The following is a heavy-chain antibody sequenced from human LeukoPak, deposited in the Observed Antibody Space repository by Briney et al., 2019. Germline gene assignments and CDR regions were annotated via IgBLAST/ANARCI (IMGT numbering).Heavy chain of an antibody. D-gene: IGHD6-19*01. CDR2: INPNSGGT. CDR1: GYSFADYY. J-gene: IGHJ4*02. CDR3: ARVGRVAGPDNFDY. Sequence: ASVKVSCKASGYSFADYYMHWVRQAPGQGLEWMGWINPNSGGTKYAQKFQGRVTMTRDTSISTVYMELSRLRSDDTAVYYCARVGRVAGPDNFDYWGQGTLVTVSS. V-gene: IGHV1-2*02.